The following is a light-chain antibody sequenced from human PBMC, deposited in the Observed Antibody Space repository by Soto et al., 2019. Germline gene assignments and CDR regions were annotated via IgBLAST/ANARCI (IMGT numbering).Light chain of an antibody. Sequence: DIQMTQSPSSLSASVGDRVSITCQASHDIQKYVNWYQQKPGKGPNLLIYAASNLRTGVPSRFSGSGSGTDFTLTISSLLPEDFATYFCQQSYSTPSLTFGGGTKVDIK. CDR3: QQSYSTPSLT. V-gene: IGKV1-39*01. J-gene: IGKJ4*01. CDR2: AAS. CDR1: HDIQKY.